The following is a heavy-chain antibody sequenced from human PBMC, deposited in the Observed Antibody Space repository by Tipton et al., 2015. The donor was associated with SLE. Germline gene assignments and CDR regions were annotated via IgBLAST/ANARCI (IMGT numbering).Heavy chain of an antibody. J-gene: IGHJ4*02. Sequence: SLRLSCAASGFTFSSSGMHWVRQAPGKGLEGVAFIRYDGSNKYFADSVKGRFTISRDNSKNTLYLQMNSLRAEDTAVYYCAKDGGVSGDYWGQGTLVTVSS. CDR3: AKDGGVSGDY. CDR1: GFTFSSSG. D-gene: IGHD3-3*01. CDR2: IRYDGSNK. V-gene: IGHV3-30*02.